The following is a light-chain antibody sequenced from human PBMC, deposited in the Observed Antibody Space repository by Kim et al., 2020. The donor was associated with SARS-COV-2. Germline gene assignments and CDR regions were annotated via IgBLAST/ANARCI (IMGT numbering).Light chain of an antibody. CDR3: SSYTSSSTLVV. V-gene: IGLV2-14*03. J-gene: IGLJ2*01. CDR2: DVS. CDR1: GSDVGGYNY. Sequence: SIPISCTGTGSDVGGYNYVSWYQQHPGNAPKLMIYDVSNRPSGVSNRFSGSKSGNTASLTISGLQAEDEADYYCSSYTSSSTLVVFGGGTQLTVL.